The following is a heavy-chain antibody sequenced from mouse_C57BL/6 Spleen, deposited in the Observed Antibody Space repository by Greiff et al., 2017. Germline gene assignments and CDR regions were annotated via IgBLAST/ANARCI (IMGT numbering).Heavy chain of an antibody. D-gene: IGHD2-4*01. V-gene: IGHV3-6*01. Sequence: EVQLQESGPGLVKPSQSLSLTCSVTGYSITSGYYWNWIRQFPGNKLEWMGYISYDGSNNYNPSLKNRISITRDTSKNQFFLKLNSVTTEDTATYYCAREEGIYYDLIGAYWGQGTLVTVSA. CDR1: GYSITSGYY. CDR3: AREEGIYYDLIGAY. J-gene: IGHJ3*01. CDR2: ISYDGSN.